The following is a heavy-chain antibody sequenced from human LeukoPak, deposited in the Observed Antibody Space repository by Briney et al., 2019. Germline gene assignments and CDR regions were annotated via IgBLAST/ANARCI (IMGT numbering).Heavy chain of an antibody. V-gene: IGHV3-74*01. CDR3: ARVRSSSWFDY. D-gene: IGHD6-13*01. CDR1: GFTFSSSS. Sequence: PGGSLRLSCSASGFTFSSSSMHWVRRAPGKGLVWVSRISSDGTSTNYADSVKGRFIISRDNAKNTLYLQMNSLRAEDTAVYFCARVRSSSWFDYWGQGIPVAVSS. J-gene: IGHJ4*02. CDR2: ISSDGTST.